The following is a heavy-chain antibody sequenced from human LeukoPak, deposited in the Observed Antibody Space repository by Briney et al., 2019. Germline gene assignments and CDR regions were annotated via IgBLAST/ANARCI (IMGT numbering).Heavy chain of an antibody. CDR1: GGSFSGYY. J-gene: IGHJ5*02. Sequence: SETLSPTCAVYGGSFSGYYWSWIRQPPGKGLECIGEINHSGSTNYNPSIKSRVNISVDTSKNQFSLKLSSVTAADTAVYYCARRGAWQQLVWGGMGPGWCDPWAQETLVTLSS. D-gene: IGHD6-13*01. CDR2: INHSGST. V-gene: IGHV4-34*01. CDR3: ARRGAWQQLVWGGMGPGWCDP.